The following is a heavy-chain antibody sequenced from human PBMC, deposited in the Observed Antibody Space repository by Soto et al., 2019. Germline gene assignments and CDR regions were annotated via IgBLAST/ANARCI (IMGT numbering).Heavy chain of an antibody. CDR3: ARDRTDSGYYTNWLDP. CDR2: IIPIFGTT. J-gene: IGHJ5*02. Sequence: ASVKVSCKASGGTFGSDAITWVRQAPGQGLEWVGRIIPIFGTTNYAQNLQGRVTISADKSTLTSYMELHSLTSDDTALYYCARDRTDSGYYTNWLDPWGQGTQVTVS. CDR1: GGTFGSDA. D-gene: IGHD3-22*01. V-gene: IGHV1-69*06.